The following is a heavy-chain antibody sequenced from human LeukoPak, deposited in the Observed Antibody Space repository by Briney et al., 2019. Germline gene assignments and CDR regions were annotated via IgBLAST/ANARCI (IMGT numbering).Heavy chain of an antibody. J-gene: IGHJ2*01. CDR2: INHSGST. V-gene: IGHV4-34*01. CDR3: ARDPVYDNPDWYFDL. D-gene: IGHD2-8*01. CDR1: GGSFSGYY. Sequence: SETLSLTCAVYGGSFSGYYWSWIRQPPGKGLEWIGEINHSGSTNYNPSLKSRVTISVDTSKNQFSLKLSSVTAADTAVYYCARDPVYDNPDWYFDLWGRGTLVTVSS.